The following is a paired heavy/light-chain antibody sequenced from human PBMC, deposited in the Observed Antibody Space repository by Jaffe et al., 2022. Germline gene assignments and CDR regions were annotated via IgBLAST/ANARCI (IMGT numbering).Heavy chain of an antibody. J-gene: IGHJ4*02. CDR1: GFTFGDYA. CDR2: IRSKAYGGTT. CDR3: TRDQGIVVVPAATGSGRSDY. D-gene: IGHD2-2*01. V-gene: IGHV3-49*04. Sequence: EVQLVESGGGLVQPGRSLRLSCTASGFTFGDYAMSWVRQAPGKGLEWVGFIRSKAYGGTTEYAASVKGRFTISRDDSKSIAYLQMNSLKTEDTAVYYCTRDQGIVVVPAATGSGRSDYWGQGTLVTVSS.
Light chain of an antibody. CDR1: QSVSSY. J-gene: IGKJ5*01. Sequence: EIVLTQSPATLSLSPGERATLSCRASQSVSSYLAWYQQKPGQAPRLLIYDASNRATGIPARFSGSGSGTDFTLTISSLEPEDFAVYYCQQRSNWPPLTFGQGTRLEIK. CDR3: QQRSNWPPLT. V-gene: IGKV3-11*01. CDR2: DAS.